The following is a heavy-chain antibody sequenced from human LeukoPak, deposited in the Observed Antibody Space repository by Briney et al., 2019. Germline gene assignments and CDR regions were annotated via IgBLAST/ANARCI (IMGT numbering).Heavy chain of an antibody. D-gene: IGHD3-10*01. CDR1: GGSVSSGSYY. J-gene: IGHJ4*02. V-gene: IGHV4-61*01. CDR2: IQYSGNT. Sequence: PSETLSLTCTVSGGSVSSGSYYWSWIRQSPGKRLEWIGYIQYSGNTNYNPSLMSRLTMSLDTSKNQFSLKLTSVTSADTAVYYCVAREFSASLRYWGQGTLVTVSS. CDR3: VAREFSASLRY.